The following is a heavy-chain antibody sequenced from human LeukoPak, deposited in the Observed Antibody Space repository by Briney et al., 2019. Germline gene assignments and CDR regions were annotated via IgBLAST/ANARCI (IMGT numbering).Heavy chain of an antibody. D-gene: IGHD1-26*01. Sequence: QSGGSLRLSCAASGFTFSNYGMHWVRRAPGKGLEWVAVISYDGNNKYYADSVKGRFTISRDNSKSTLYLQMNSLRAEDTAVYYCARDPYSGTYSDYYYYYMDVWGKGTTVTVSS. J-gene: IGHJ6*03. CDR3: ARDPYSGTYSDYYYYYMDV. CDR1: GFTFSNYG. V-gene: IGHV3-30*03. CDR2: ISYDGNNK.